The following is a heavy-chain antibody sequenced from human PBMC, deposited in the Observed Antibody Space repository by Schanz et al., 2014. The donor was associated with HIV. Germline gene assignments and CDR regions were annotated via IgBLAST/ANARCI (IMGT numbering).Heavy chain of an antibody. Sequence: EVQLEESGGGLVKPGGSLRLSCAASGFTFSIYSMNWVRQAPGKGLEWVSSISESGGRTYYADSVNGRFTISRDNSKNTLYLQMTTLRTEDTAVYYCVRLMSSDYDFYHYGMDVWGQGTTVIVSS. J-gene: IGHJ6*02. V-gene: IGHV3-21*02. CDR3: VRLMSSDYDFYHYGMDV. CDR1: GFTFSIYS. D-gene: IGHD4-17*01. CDR2: ISESGGRT.